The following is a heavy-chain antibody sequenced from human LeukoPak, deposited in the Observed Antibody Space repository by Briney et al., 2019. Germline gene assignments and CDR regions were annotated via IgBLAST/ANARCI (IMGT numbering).Heavy chain of an antibody. CDR1: GGTVSSYA. CDR3: ARDYGYDSSGYYYVDHLPFFDY. Sequence: GASVKVSCKASGGTVSSYAISWVRQAPGQGLEWMGGIIPIFGTANYAQKFQGRVTITADKSTSTAYMELSSLRSEDTAVYYCARDYGYDSSGYYYVDHLPFFDYWGQGTLVTVSS. D-gene: IGHD3-22*01. CDR2: IIPIFGTA. V-gene: IGHV1-69*06. J-gene: IGHJ4*02.